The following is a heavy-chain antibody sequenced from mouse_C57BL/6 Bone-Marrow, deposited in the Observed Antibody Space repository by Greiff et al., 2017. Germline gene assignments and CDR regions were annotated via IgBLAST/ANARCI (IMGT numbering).Heavy chain of an antibody. Sequence: EVKLVESGGGLVQPGGSLKLSCAASGFTFSDYYMYWVRQTPEKRLEWVAYISNGGGSTYYPDTVKGRFTISRDNAKNTLYLQMRRLKSEDTAMYYCARHGDYGSSTEWYFDVWGTGTTVTVSS. D-gene: IGHD1-1*01. CDR3: ARHGDYGSSTEWYFDV. V-gene: IGHV5-12*01. CDR1: GFTFSDYY. CDR2: ISNGGGST. J-gene: IGHJ1*03.